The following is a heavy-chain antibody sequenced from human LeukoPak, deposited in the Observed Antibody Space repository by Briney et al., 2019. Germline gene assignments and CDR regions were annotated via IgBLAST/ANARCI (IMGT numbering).Heavy chain of an antibody. CDR2: IRYDGSNK. V-gene: IGHV3-30*02. CDR1: GFTFSSYG. J-gene: IGHJ4*02. Sequence: GGSLRLSCAASGFTFSSYGMHWVRQAPGKGLEWVAFIRYDGSNKYYADSVKGRFTISRDNSKNTLYLQMNSLRAEDTAVYYCFTFGGVIVRYYFDYWGQGTLVTVSS. D-gene: IGHD3-16*02. CDR3: FTFGGVIVRYYFDY.